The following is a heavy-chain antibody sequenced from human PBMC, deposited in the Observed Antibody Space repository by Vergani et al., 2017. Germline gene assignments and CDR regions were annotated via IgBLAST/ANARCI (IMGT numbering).Heavy chain of an antibody. D-gene: IGHD6-19*01. V-gene: IGHV4-61*02. J-gene: IGHJ5*02. Sequence: QVQLQESGPGLVQPSQTLSLTCTVSGGSISSGSYYWSWIRQPAGKGLEWIGRIYTSGSTNYNPSLKSRVTMSVDTSKNQFSLKLSSVTAADTAVYYCARGRYSSGWYWFDPWGQGTLVTVSS. CDR2: IYTSGST. CDR3: ARGRYSSGWYWFDP. CDR1: GGSISSGSYY.